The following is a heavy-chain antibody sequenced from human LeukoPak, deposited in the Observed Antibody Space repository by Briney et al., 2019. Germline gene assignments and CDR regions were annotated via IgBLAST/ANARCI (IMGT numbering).Heavy chain of an antibody. CDR3: ARGEYSSGWSFDY. J-gene: IGHJ4*02. CDR2: IYYSGST. V-gene: IGHV4-59*01. D-gene: IGHD6-19*01. CDR1: GGSISSYY. Sequence: SETLSLTCTVSGGSISSYYWSWIRQPPGKGLEWIGYIYYSGSTNYNPSLKSRVTISVDTSKNQFSLKLSSVTAADTAVYYCARGEYSSGWSFDYWGQGTLVTVPS.